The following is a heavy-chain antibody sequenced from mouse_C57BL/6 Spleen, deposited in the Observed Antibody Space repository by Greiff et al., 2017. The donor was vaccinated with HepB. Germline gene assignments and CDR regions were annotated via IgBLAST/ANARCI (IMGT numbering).Heavy chain of an antibody. CDR2: ISTKANGYTT. V-gene: IGHV7-3*01. Sequence: EVKLVESGGGLVQPGGSLSLSCAASGFTFTDYYMSWVRQPPGKALEWLGFISTKANGYTTKYSASVKGRFDISRDNSQSILYLQMNALRAVDSATYYGDRWAGSYFDYWGQGTTLTVSS. CDR3: DRWAGSYFDY. D-gene: IGHD1-1*01. J-gene: IGHJ2*01. CDR1: GFTFTDYY.